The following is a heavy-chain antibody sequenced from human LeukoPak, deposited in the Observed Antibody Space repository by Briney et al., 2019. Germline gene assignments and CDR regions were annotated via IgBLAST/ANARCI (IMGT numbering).Heavy chain of an antibody. CDR3: ARHRYGIAAPGAAY. CDR2: IYHSGST. CDR1: GYSISSGYY. D-gene: IGHD6-6*01. V-gene: IGHV4-38-2*01. Sequence: SETLSLTCAVSGYSISSGYYWGWIRQPPGKGLEWIGSIYHSGSTYYNPSLKSRVTISVDTSKNQSSLKLSSVTAADTAVYYCARHRYGIAAPGAAYWGQGTLVTVSS. J-gene: IGHJ4*02.